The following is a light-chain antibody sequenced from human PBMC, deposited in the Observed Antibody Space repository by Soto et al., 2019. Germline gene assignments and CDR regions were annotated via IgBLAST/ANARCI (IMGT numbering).Light chain of an antibody. J-gene: IGKJ1*01. CDR2: GAS. Sequence: EIVLTQSPYTLSLSPGERATLSFRASQYISTKLAWYQQKPGQAPRLLIYGASDRATGIPDRFTGSGSGTDFTLTISRLEPEDFAVYYCQQYGSSPQKFGQGTKVDIK. CDR3: QQYGSSPQK. CDR1: QYISTK. V-gene: IGKV3-20*01.